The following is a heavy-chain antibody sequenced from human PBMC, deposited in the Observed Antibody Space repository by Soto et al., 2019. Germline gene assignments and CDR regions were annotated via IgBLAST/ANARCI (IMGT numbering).Heavy chain of an antibody. CDR1: GFTFSNAW. V-gene: IGHV3-15*07. Sequence: GGSLRLSCAGSGFTFSNAWMNWVRQAPGKGLEWVGRIKSKANGETIDYIAPVKGRFTISRDDSKNTLFLQMSSLKTEDTAIYYCTTTGGYGRLNFWGQGSLVTVSS. J-gene: IGHJ4*02. CDR2: IKSKANGETI. D-gene: IGHD5-12*01. CDR3: TTTGGYGRLNF.